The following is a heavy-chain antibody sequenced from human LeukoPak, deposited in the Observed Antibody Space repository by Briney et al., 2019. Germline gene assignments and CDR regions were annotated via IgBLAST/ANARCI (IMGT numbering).Heavy chain of an antibody. Sequence: PGRSLRLSCAASGFTFSSYAMHWVRQAPGKGLEWVAVISFDGSNKYCADSVKGRFTISRDNSKNTLYLQMNSLRAEDTAVYYCARDEGYYFDYWGQGTLVTVSS. V-gene: IGHV3-30-3*01. J-gene: IGHJ4*02. CDR3: ARDEGYYFDY. CDR2: ISFDGSNK. CDR1: GFTFSSYA.